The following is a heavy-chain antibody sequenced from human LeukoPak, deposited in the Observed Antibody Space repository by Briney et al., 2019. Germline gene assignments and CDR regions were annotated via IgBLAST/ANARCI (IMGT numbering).Heavy chain of an antibody. CDR2: IYPGDSDT. Sequence: GESLKISCNGSGYSVTTYWIAWVRQMPGKGREWRGIIYPGDSDTRYSPSFQGQVTISADKSISTAYLQWSSLKASDTAMYYCARQLGYDSSGYYSNWGQGTLVTVSS. CDR3: ARQLGYDSSGYYSN. J-gene: IGHJ4*02. V-gene: IGHV5-51*01. CDR1: GYSVTTYW. D-gene: IGHD3-22*01.